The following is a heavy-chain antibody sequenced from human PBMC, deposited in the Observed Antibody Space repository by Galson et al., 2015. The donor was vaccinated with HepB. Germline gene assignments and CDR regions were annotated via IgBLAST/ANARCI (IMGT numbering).Heavy chain of an antibody. D-gene: IGHD3-22*01. CDR1: GFTFSDYY. Sequence: SLRLSCAASGFTFSDYYMSWIRQAPGKGLEWVSYISSSGSTIYYADSVKGRFTISRDNAKNSLYLQMNSLRAEDTAVYYCARDSRTSGYYHHDAFDIWGQGTMVTVSS. V-gene: IGHV3-11*01. CDR3: ARDSRTSGYYHHDAFDI. CDR2: ISSSGSTI. J-gene: IGHJ3*02.